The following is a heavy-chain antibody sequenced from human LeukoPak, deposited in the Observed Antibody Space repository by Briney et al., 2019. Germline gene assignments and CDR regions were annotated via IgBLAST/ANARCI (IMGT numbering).Heavy chain of an antibody. D-gene: IGHD2-15*01. V-gene: IGHV3-23*01. Sequence: GGSLRLSCAASGFTFSSYAMSWVRQAPGKGLEWGSATSSSDAGTYHAESVRGRFTISRDNSKNTLYLQMNSLRADDAAVYYCARAPVTSCRGAFCYPFDIWGQGTLVTVSS. CDR2: TSSSDAGT. J-gene: IGHJ4*02. CDR1: GFTFSSYA. CDR3: ARAPVTSCRGAFCYPFDI.